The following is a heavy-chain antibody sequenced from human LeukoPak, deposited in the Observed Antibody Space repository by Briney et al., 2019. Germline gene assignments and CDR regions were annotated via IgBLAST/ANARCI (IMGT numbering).Heavy chain of an antibody. CDR2: ISYDGSNK. CDR3: ARDGPIDY. CDR1: GFTFSSYA. Sequence: GGSLRLSCAASGFTFSSYAMHWVRQAPGKGLEWVAVISYDGSNKYYADSVKGRFTISRDNSKNTLYLQMNSLRADDTAVYYCARDGPIDYWGQGTLVTVSS. J-gene: IGHJ4*02. V-gene: IGHV3-30*04.